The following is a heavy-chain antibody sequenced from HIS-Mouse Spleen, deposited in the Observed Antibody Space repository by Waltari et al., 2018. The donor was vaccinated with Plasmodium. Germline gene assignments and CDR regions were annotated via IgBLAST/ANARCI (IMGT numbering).Heavy chain of an antibody. V-gene: IGHV3-73*01. J-gene: IGHJ4*02. CDR2: IRSKANSYAT. Sequence: EVQLVESGGGLVQPGGSLKLSCAASGFPFSGSAMHWVRPASGKGLEWVGRIRSKANSYATAYAASVKGRFTISRDDSKNTAYLQMNSLKTEDTAVYYCTRLSLEAKESNWGQGTLVTVSS. CDR3: TRLSLEAKESN. CDR1: GFPFSGSA.